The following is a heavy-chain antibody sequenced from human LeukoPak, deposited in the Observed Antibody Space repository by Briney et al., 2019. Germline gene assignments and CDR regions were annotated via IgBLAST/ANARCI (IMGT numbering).Heavy chain of an antibody. V-gene: IGHV4-59*01. D-gene: IGHD6-13*01. J-gene: IGHJ2*01. Sequence: PSETLSLTCTVSGGSINGYYWTWIRQSPGKGLEWIGYIYYSGSTNYNPSLKSRVTISVDTSKNQFSLKLSSVTAADTAVYYCAAGYSSSWYGWHWYFDLWGRGTLVTVSS. CDR1: GGSINGYY. CDR3: AAGYSSSWYGWHWYFDL. CDR2: IYYSGST.